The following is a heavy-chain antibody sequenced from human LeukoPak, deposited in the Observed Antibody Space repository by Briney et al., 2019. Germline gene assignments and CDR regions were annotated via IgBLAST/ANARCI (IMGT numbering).Heavy chain of an antibody. D-gene: IGHD3-16*02. J-gene: IGHJ4*02. Sequence: TGGSLRLSCAASGFTFSSYSMNWVRQAPGKGLEWVSSISSSSSYIYYADSVKGRFTISRDNAKNSLYLQMNSLRAEDAAVYYCARDSDYVWGSYRYRGLYFDYWGQGTLVTVSS. CDR1: GFTFSSYS. CDR3: ARDSDYVWGSYRYRGLYFDY. V-gene: IGHV3-21*01. CDR2: ISSSSSYI.